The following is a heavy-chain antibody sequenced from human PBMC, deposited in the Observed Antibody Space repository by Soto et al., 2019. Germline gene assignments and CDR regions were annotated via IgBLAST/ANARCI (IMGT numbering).Heavy chain of an antibody. V-gene: IGHV3-7*05. CDR2: IRKDGSQE. J-gene: IGHJ3*02. D-gene: IGHD3-16*01. Sequence: DVQLTESGGGLVQPGGSLRLSCGASGFSFGSDWMAWVRQAPGKGLEWVANIRKDGSQEHYAESVRGRFSVSRDNAKDSLYLQMNSLRLEDTAVYYCTRDANYRDDSAYYDVFDIWGQGTMVTVSS. CDR3: TRDANYRDDSAYYDVFDI. CDR1: GFSFGSDW.